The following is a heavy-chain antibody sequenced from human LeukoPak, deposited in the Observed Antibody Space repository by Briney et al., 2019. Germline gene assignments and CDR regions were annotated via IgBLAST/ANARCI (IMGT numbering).Heavy chain of an antibody. CDR2: ISSSGHMI. Sequence: GGSLRLSCAASGFISSNHEMYWVRQAPGKGLEWLSYISSSGHMIYYADSVKGRFTVSRDNAKNSLYLQMNPLRDEDTALYYCARIGTHVGQTDYWGQGTLVIVSS. D-gene: IGHD1-26*01. J-gene: IGHJ4*02. V-gene: IGHV3-48*03. CDR1: GFISSNHE. CDR3: ARIGTHVGQTDY.